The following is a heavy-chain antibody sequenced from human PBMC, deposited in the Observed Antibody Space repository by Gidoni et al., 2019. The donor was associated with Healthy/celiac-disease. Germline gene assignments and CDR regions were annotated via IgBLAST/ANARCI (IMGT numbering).Heavy chain of an antibody. CDR1: GGSISSYY. CDR3: ARVFCSSTSCLDY. V-gene: IGHV4-59*01. CDR2: IYYSGST. Sequence: QVQLQESGPGLVKPSETLSLTCTASGGSISSYYWSWIRKPPGKGLEWIGYIYYSGSTNYNPSLKSRVTISVDTSKNQCSLKLSSVTAADTAVYYCARVFCSSTSCLDYWGQGTLVTVSS. J-gene: IGHJ4*02. D-gene: IGHD2-2*01.